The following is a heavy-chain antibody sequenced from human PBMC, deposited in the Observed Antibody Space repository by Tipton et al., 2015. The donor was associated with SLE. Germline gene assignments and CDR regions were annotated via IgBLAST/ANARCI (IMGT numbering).Heavy chain of an antibody. CDR2: IIPIFGTA. CDR3: ARIWYSSGWYGGWFDP. J-gene: IGHJ5*02. Sequence: QLVQSGAEVKKPGSSVKVSCKASGGTFSSYAISWVRQAPGQGLEWMGGIIPIFGTANYAQKFQGRVTITADESTSTAYMELSSLRSDDTAVYYCARIWYSSGWYGGWFDPWGQGTLVTVSS. CDR1: GGTFSSYA. D-gene: IGHD6-19*01. V-gene: IGHV1-69*01.